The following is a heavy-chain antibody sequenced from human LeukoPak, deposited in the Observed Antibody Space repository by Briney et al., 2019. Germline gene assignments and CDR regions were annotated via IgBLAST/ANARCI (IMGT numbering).Heavy chain of an antibody. CDR1: GYTFTSYY. CDR3: AKDNGYGDNPLDY. Sequence: GASVKVSCKASGYTFTSYYMHWVRQAPGQGLEWMGIINPSGGSTSYAQKFQGRVTMTRDTSTSTVYMELRSLRSDDTALYYCAKDNGYGDNPLDYWGRGNLVTVSS. CDR2: INPSGGST. D-gene: IGHD4-17*01. V-gene: IGHV1-46*01. J-gene: IGHJ4*02.